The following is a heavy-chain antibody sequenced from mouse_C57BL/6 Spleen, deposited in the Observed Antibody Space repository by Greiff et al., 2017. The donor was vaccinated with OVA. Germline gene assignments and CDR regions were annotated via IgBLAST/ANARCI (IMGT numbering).Heavy chain of an antibody. D-gene: IGHD1-1*01. CDR2: IYPGDGDT. J-gene: IGHJ3*01. CDR1: GYAFSSYW. V-gene: IGHV1-80*01. Sequence: VQLQQSGAELVKPGASVKISCKASGYAFSSYWMNWVKQRPGKGLEWIGQIYPGDGDTTYNGKFKGKATLTADKSSSTAYMQLSSLTSEDSAVYFWAGGTTVGRFAYWGQGTRVTVSA. CDR3: AGGTTVGRFAY.